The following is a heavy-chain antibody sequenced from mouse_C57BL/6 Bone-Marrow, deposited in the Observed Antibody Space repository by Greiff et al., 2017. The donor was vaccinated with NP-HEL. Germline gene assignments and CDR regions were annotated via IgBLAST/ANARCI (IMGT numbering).Heavy chain of an antibody. CDR2: IDPETGGT. Sequence: VQLQQSGAELVRPGASVTLSCKASGYTFTDYEMHWVKQTPVHGLEWIGAIDPETGGTAYNQKFKGKAILTADKSSSTSYMKLRSLTSEDSAVYYCTYCVDYWGQGTTLTVSS. J-gene: IGHJ2*01. CDR3: TYCVDY. V-gene: IGHV1-15*01. CDR1: GYTFTDYE.